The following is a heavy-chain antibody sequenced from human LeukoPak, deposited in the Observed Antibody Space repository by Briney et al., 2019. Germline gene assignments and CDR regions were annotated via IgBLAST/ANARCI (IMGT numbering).Heavy chain of an antibody. CDR3: ARSYQDIVVVPAAMGAFDI. Sequence: GGSLRLSCAASGFTFSSYWMSWVRQAPGKGLEWVANIKQDGSEKYYVDSVKGRFTISRDNAKNSLYLQMNSLRAEDTAVYYCARSYQDIVVVPAAMGAFDIWGQGTMVTVSS. J-gene: IGHJ3*02. CDR2: IKQDGSEK. V-gene: IGHV3-7*01. CDR1: GFTFSSYW. D-gene: IGHD2-2*01.